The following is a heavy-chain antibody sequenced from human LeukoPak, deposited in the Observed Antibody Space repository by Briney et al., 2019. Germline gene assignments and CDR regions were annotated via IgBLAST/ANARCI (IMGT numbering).Heavy chain of an antibody. CDR2: MNPNSGNT. D-gene: IGHD6-6*01. V-gene: IGHV1-8*01. Sequence: ASVKVSCKASRYTFTSYDINWVRQATGQGLEWMGWMNPNSGNTGYAQKFQGRVTMTRNTSISTAYMELSSLRSEDTAVYYCARGSRGIAARRFDALDIWGQGTMVTFSS. CDR3: ARGSRGIAARRFDALDI. CDR1: RYTFTSYD. J-gene: IGHJ3*02.